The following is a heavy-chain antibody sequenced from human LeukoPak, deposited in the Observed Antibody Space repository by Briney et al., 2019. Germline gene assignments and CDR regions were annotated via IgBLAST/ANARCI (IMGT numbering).Heavy chain of an antibody. V-gene: IGHV3-23*01. D-gene: IGHD1-7*01. J-gene: IGHJ4*02. Sequence: GGSLRLSCAASGFTFSNCAMSWVRQAPGKGLEWVSGINLSGSSTYYADSVKGRFTISRDNSKNTLYLQMNSLRAEDTAVYYCAKDLSNWNYRGGNYWGQGTLVTVSS. CDR2: INLSGSST. CDR3: AKDLSNWNYRGGNY. CDR1: GFTFSNCA.